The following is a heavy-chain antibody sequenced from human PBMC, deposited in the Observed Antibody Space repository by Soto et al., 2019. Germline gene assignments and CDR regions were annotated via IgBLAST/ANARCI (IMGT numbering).Heavy chain of an antibody. Sequence: EVQLVESGGGLVQPGGSLRLSCAGSGFTFSNYWMHWVRQAPGKGLEWVSRIDHDGPTDYADSVRGRFTISRDNAENTLYLQMSSLRPTGTAVYYCVRDSHGDYWGQGTLVNVSS. CDR2: IDHDGPT. V-gene: IGHV3-74*01. CDR1: GFTFSNYW. J-gene: IGHJ4*02. CDR3: VRDSHGDY.